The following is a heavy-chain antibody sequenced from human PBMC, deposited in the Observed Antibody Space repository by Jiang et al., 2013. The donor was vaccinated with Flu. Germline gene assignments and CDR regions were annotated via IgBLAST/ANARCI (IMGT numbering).Heavy chain of an antibody. D-gene: IGHD1-26*01. J-gene: IGHJ6*04. CDR3: ARGGWGGYYYYGMDV. CDR1: GGSFSGYY. V-gene: IGHV4-34*01. CDR2: INHSGST. Sequence: LLKPSETLSLTCAVYGGSFSGYYWSWIRQPPGKGLEWIGEINHSGSTNYNPSLKSRVTISVDTSKNQFSLKLSSVTAADTAVYYCARGGWGGYYYYGMDVWGKGTTVTVSS.